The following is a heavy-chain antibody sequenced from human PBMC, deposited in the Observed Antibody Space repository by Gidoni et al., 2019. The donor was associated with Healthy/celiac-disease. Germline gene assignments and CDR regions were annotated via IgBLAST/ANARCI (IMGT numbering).Heavy chain of an antibody. CDR3: AKDFYCSGGSCYDNWFDP. CDR2: IRYDGSNK. CDR1: GFTFSSYG. J-gene: IGHJ5*02. D-gene: IGHD2-15*01. V-gene: IGHV3-30*02. Sequence: QVQLVESGGGVVQPGGSLRLSCAASGFTFSSYGMHWVRQAPGKGLEWVAFIRYDGSNKYYADSVKGRFTISRDNSKNTLYLQMNSLRAEDTAVYYCAKDFYCSGGSCYDNWFDPWGQGTLVTVSS.